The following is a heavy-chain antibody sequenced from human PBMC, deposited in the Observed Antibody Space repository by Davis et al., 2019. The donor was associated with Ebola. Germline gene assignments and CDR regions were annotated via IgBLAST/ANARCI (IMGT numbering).Heavy chain of an antibody. Sequence: AASVKVSCKASGYTFTSYGITWVRQAPGQGLEWMGWINPHNGNTNYAQNVQGRVTMTTDTSTSTAYMEVGILRSDDTAVYYCARAQFPTTSDHWDQGTLVTVSS. J-gene: IGHJ4*02. D-gene: IGHD1-1*01. CDR2: INPHNGNT. CDR1: GYTFTSYG. CDR3: ARAQFPTTSDH. V-gene: IGHV1-18*04.